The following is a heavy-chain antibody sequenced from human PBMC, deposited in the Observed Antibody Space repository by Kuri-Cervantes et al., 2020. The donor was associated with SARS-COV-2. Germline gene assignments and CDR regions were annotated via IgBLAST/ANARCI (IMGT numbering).Heavy chain of an antibody. CDR2: INPNSGGT. V-gene: IGHV1-2*02. D-gene: IGHD4-11*01. CDR3: ARGSAGGRYSNYVLDY. CDR1: GYTFTDYC. Sequence: ASVKVSCKASGYTFTDYCLHWVRQALGQGLEWMGWINPNSGGTIYAQKFQGRVTMTRDTSISTAYMELSSLRSEDTAVYYCARGSAGGRYSNYVLDYWGQGTLVTVSS. J-gene: IGHJ4*02.